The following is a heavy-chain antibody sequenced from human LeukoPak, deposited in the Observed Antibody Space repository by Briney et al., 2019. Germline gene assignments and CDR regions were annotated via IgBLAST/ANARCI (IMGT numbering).Heavy chain of an antibody. J-gene: IGHJ3*02. D-gene: IGHD6-13*01. CDR1: GGTFSSYA. V-gene: IGHV1-69*05. Sequence: GASVKVSCKASGGTFSSYAISWVRQAPGQGLEWMGGIIPIFGTANYAQKFQGRVTITTDESTSTAYMELSRLRSDDTAVYYCARVIAAADHLDAFDIWGQGTMVTVSS. CDR3: ARVIAAADHLDAFDI. CDR2: IIPIFGTA.